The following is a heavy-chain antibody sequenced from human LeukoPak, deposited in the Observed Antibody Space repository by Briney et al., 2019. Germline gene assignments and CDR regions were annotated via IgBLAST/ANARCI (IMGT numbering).Heavy chain of an antibody. J-gene: IGHJ4*02. CDR3: ARRYSTSSGYFDY. D-gene: IGHD2/OR15-2a*01. CDR2: IYPGDSDT. Sequence: GESLKISCKGSGYSFTSYWLGGVRQMPGKGLEWMGIIYPGDSDTRYSPSFQGQVTTSADKSISTAYLQWSSLKASDTALYYCARRYSTSSGYFDYWGQGTLVTVSS. CDR1: GYSFTSYW. V-gene: IGHV5-51*01.